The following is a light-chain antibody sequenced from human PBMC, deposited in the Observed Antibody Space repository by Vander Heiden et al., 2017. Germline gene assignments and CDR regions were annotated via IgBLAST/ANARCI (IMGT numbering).Light chain of an antibody. CDR1: SSDIGTYNF. CDR2: DVT. J-gene: IGLJ3*02. CDR3: SSYTSSTAVV. Sequence: QSPLSPPAPVSGSPGQSITLSCTGTSSDIGTYNFVSWYQQHPGKAPKLLICDVTDRPSGVSDRFSGSKSGNTASLTISGLQAEDEAVYYCSSYTSSTAVVFGGGSKLTVL. V-gene: IGLV2-14*03.